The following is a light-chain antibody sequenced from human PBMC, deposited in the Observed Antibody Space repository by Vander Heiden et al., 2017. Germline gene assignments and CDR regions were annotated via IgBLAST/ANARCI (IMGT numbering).Light chain of an antibody. CDR2: DVS. J-gene: IGLJ2*01. V-gene: IGLV2-14*01. Sequence: QSALTQAAPVSGSPGQSITIYCTGTSSDVGGYHYVSWYQQHPGKAPKVLIYDVSNRPSGVSDRFSGSKSGNTASLTISGLQAEDEADYYCSSYSSTRTLVFGGGTQLTVL. CDR1: SSDVGGYHY. CDR3: SSYSSTRTLV.